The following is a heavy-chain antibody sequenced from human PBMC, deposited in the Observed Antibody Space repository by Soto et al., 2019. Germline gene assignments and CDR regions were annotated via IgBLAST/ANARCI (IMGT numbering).Heavy chain of an antibody. CDR2: IYYSGSN. V-gene: IGHV4-31*03. Sequence: QVQLQESGPGLVKPSQTLSLTCTVSGGSISSGAHYWSWIRPLPGKGLEWIGNIYYSGSNYYNPSLKSRVTISVDTSNNQFSLNLSSVTAADTAIYYCARARYGVPRGDYFDSWGQGILVTVSS. CDR3: ARARYGVPRGDYFDS. J-gene: IGHJ4*02. D-gene: IGHD4-17*01. CDR1: GGSISSGAHY.